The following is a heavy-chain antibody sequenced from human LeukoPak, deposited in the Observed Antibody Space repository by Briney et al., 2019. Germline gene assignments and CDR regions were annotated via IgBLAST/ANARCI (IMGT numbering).Heavy chain of an antibody. V-gene: IGHV4-59*11. J-gene: IGHJ5*02. CDR3: ARSGYSNYVSRWFDP. CDR1: GGSISSHY. D-gene: IGHD4-11*01. Sequence: PSETLSLTCTVSGGSISSHYWSWIRQPPGKGLEWIGYIYYSGSTNYNPSLKSRVTISVDTSKNQFSLKLSSVTAADTAVYYCARSGYSNYVSRWFDPWGQGTLVTVSS. CDR2: IYYSGST.